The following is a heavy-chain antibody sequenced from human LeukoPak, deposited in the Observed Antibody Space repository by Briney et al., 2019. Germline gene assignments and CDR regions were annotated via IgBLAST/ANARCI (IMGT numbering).Heavy chain of an antibody. V-gene: IGHV1-18*01. CDR3: ARDCSSTSCFTFVGLDY. CDR2: ISTYSGNT. D-gene: IGHD2-2*02. Sequence: ASVTVSFKASGYTFTSYGISWVRQAPGQGGEGMGWISTYSGNTNYAQKFQGRITINTMTTNTSTTTAYMELRSLRSDDTAVYYCARDCSSTSCFTFVGLDYWGQGSLVTVSS. CDR1: GYTFTSYG. J-gene: IGHJ4*02.